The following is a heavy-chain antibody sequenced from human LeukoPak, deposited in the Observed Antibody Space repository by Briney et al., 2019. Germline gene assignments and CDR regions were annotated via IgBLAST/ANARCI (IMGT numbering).Heavy chain of an antibody. CDR3: ARHASGSYNNFQH. J-gene: IGHJ1*01. CDR1: GDSISSSIYY. CDR2: IYYSGHT. Sequence: SETLSLTCTVSGDSISSSIYYWGWIRQPPGKGLEWIGSIYYSGHTYYNPSLKSRVTISLDTYKTQFSLNLISVTAADTAVYYCARHASGSYNNFQHWGQGTLVTVSS. D-gene: IGHD1-26*01. V-gene: IGHV4-39*01.